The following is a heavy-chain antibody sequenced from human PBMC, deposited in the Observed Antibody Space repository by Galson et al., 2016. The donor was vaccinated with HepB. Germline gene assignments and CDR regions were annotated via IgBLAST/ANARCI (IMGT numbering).Heavy chain of an antibody. CDR2: VSATGGST. CDR1: GFTFSSYA. CDR3: AKDFLELRWFGELYYGMDV. V-gene: IGHV3-23*01. D-gene: IGHD3-10*01. J-gene: IGHJ6*02. Sequence: SLRLSCAASGFTFSSYAMYWVRQAPGKGLEWVSAVSATGGSTKYADSVKGRFTISRDNSKNTLYLQMNSLRAEDPAVYYCAKDFLELRWFGELYYGMDVWGQGTTVTVSS.